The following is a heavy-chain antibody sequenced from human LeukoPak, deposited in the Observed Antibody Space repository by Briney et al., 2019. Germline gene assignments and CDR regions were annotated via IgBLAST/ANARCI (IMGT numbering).Heavy chain of an antibody. Sequence: GGSLRLSCAASGFTFSSYAIHWVRQAPGKGLEWLAVISYDGSNKYYADSVKGRFTISRDNSKNTLYLQMNSLRAEDTAVYYCATDACSGGGCYFTYYYYGMDVWGQGTTVTVSS. CDR2: ISYDGSNK. CDR1: GFTFSSYA. D-gene: IGHD2-15*01. J-gene: IGHJ6*02. V-gene: IGHV3-30-3*01. CDR3: ATDACSGGGCYFTYYYYGMDV.